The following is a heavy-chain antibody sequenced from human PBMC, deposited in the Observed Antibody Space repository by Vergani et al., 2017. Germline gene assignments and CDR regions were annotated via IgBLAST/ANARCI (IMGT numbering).Heavy chain of an antibody. CDR1: GFTFSSSA. CDR3: AKMVSSSWYVCLDY. D-gene: IGHD6-13*01. J-gene: IGHJ4*02. V-gene: IGHV3-23*01. Sequence: EVQLLESGGGLVQPGGSLRLSCAASGFTFSSSAMSWVRQAPGKGLEWVSAISGSGGSTYYADSVKGRFTISRDNSKNTLYLQMNSLRAEDTAVSYCAKMVSSSWYVCLDYWGQGTLVTVSS. CDR2: ISGSGGST.